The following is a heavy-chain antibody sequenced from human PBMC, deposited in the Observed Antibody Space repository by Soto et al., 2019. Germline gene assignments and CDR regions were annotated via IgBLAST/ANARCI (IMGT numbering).Heavy chain of an antibody. CDR1: RYSFTTYW. CDR2: IYPGDSDT. D-gene: IGHD3-10*01. J-gene: IGHJ3*02. V-gene: IGHV5-51*01. CDR3: ARPYGSGSFDAFDI. Sequence: GESLKISCKGSRYSFTTYWIALVRQMPGKGLEWMGIIYPGDSDTRYSPSFQGQVTISADKSISTAYLQWSSLKASDTAMYYCARPYGSGSFDAFDIWGQGTMVTVSS.